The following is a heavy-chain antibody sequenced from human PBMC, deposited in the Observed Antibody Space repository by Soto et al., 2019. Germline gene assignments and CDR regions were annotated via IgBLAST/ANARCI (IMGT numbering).Heavy chain of an antibody. J-gene: IGHJ3*02. V-gene: IGHV1-69*02. CDR1: GGTFSSYT. CDR3: ARGGRYYYGSGDAFDI. CDR2: IIPILGIA. Sequence: SVKVSCKASGGTFSSYTISWVRQAPGQGLEWMGRIIPILGIANYAQKFQGRVTITADKSTSTAYMELSSLRSEDTAVYYCARGGRYYYGSGDAFDIWGQGTMVTVSS. D-gene: IGHD3-10*01.